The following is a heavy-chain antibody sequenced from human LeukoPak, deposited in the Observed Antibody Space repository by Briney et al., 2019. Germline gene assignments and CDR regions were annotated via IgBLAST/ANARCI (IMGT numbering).Heavy chain of an antibody. Sequence: GESLKISCKVSGHSFFDQWIGWVGQMPGKGLEWMGVIFPGDSDTRYSPSFKGQVTISADKSISTAYLQWSSLKASDTAIYYCAKMYGGAITGTFDYWGQGTLVTLSS. CDR3: AKMYGGAITGTFDY. D-gene: IGHD1-20*01. CDR1: GHSFFDQW. V-gene: IGHV5-51*01. CDR2: IFPGDSDT. J-gene: IGHJ4*02.